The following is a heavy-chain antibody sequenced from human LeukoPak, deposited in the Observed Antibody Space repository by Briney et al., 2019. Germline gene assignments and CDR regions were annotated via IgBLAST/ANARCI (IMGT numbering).Heavy chain of an antibody. Sequence: GASVKVSCKASGYTFTGYYMHWVRQAPGQGLEWMGWINPNSGGTNYAQKFQGRVTMTRDTSISTAYMELSRLRSDDTAVCYCARGVYCGGDCYPNWGQGTLVTVSS. D-gene: IGHD2-21*02. CDR1: GYTFTGYY. J-gene: IGHJ4*02. CDR3: ARGVYCGGDCYPN. CDR2: INPNSGGT. V-gene: IGHV1-2*02.